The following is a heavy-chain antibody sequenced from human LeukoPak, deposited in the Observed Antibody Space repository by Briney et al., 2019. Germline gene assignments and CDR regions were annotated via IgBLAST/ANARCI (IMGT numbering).Heavy chain of an antibody. J-gene: IGHJ4*02. CDR1: AFSFRTYS. CDR3: ATSSSGYY. V-gene: IGHV3-21*04. D-gene: IGHD3-22*01. Sequence: GGSLRLSCAASAFSFRTYSMSWVRQAPGKGLEWVSSISYTGSFKYYADSVKGRFTISRDNSKNTLYLQMNSLRAEDTAVYYCATSSSGYYWGQGTLVTVSS. CDR2: ISYTGSFK.